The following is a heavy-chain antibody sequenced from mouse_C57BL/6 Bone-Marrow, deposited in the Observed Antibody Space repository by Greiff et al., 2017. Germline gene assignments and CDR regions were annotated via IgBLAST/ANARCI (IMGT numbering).Heavy chain of an antibody. V-gene: IGHV1-39*01. CDR3: ASLDYDFYYYAMDY. Sequence: VQLKQSGPELVKPGASVKISCKASGYSFTDYNMNWVKQSNGKSLEWIGVINPNYGTTSYNQKFKGKATLTVDQSSSTAYMQLNSLTSEDSAVYYCASLDYDFYYYAMDYWGQGTSVTVSS. CDR2: INPNYGTT. D-gene: IGHD2-4*01. J-gene: IGHJ4*01. CDR1: GYSFTDYN.